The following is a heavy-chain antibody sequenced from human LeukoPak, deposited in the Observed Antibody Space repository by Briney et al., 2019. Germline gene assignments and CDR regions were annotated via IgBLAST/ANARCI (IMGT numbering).Heavy chain of an antibody. V-gene: IGHV3-23*01. CDR1: GFTFSNFA. CDR2: LSGENALT. D-gene: IGHD6-13*01. J-gene: IGHJ4*02. Sequence: PGGSLRLSCAASGFTFSNFAMIWVRQAPGKGLEGVSTLSGENALTYYADSVKGGFTISRDNSKNTLYLQMTNARPEDTAIYYCAKRTISRQLVDWGQGTLVTVSS. CDR3: AKRTISRQLVD.